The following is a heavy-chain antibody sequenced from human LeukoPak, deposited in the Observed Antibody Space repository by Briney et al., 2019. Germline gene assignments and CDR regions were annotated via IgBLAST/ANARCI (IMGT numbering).Heavy chain of an antibody. D-gene: IGHD2-2*01. CDR1: GGSISSYY. CDR3: ARGASVPEYYFDY. Sequence: SETLSLTCTVSGGSISSYYWSWIRQPAGKGLEWIGRIYTSGSTNYNPPLKSRVTMSVDTSKNQFSLKLSSVSAADTAVYYCARGASVPEYYFDYWGQGTLVTVSS. V-gene: IGHV4-4*07. CDR2: IYTSGST. J-gene: IGHJ4*02.